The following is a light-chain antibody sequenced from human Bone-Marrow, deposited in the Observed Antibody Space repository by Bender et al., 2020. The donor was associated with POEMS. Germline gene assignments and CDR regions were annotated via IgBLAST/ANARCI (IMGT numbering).Light chain of an antibody. CDR1: SSNIGRDD. Sequence: QSVLTQPPSASGTPGQRVTISCSGSSSNIGRDDVNWYQQFPGTAPKLLIYKTDQRPPGVPDRFSGSKSGSVASLAISGLRSEDDADYYCVAWDDSLSAYVFGTGTKVTVL. V-gene: IGLV1-47*01. J-gene: IGLJ1*01. CDR3: VAWDDSLSAYV. CDR2: KTD.